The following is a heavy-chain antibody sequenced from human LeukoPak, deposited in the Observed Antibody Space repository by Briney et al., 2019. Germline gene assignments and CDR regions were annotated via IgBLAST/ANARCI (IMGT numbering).Heavy chain of an antibody. V-gene: IGHV1-69*05. CDR2: IIPIFGTA. CDR3: ARATGGELLNGDYYYMDV. CDR1: GGIFSSYA. D-gene: IGHD1-26*01. Sequence: GASVKVSCKASGGIFSSYAISWVRQAPGQGLEWVGGIIPIFGTANYAQKFQGRVTITTDESTSTAYMELSSLRSEDTAVYYCARATGGELLNGDYYYMDVWGKGTTVTVSS. J-gene: IGHJ6*03.